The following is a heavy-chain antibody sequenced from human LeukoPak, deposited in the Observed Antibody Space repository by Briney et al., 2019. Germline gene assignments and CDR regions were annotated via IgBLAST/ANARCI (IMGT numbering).Heavy chain of an antibody. CDR1: GYTFTDYY. J-gene: IGHJ5*02. CDR3: TREARVGNWFDP. V-gene: IGHV1-2*02. CDR2: INPDNGGT. D-gene: IGHD2-2*01. Sequence: ASVKVSCRASGYTFTDYYIHWVRQAPGQGLEWMGWINPDNGGTDYAQKFQGGVTMTRDTSIRTVYMDLSRLRSDDTAVFYCTREARVGNWFDPWGQGTQVTVSS.